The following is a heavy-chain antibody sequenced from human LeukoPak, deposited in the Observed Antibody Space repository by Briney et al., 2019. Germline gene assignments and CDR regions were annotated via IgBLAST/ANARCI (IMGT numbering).Heavy chain of an antibody. J-gene: IGHJ4*02. D-gene: IGHD3-22*01. CDR2: ISSSSSTI. CDR3: AKDPSYYYDSSGYYRN. Sequence: PGGSLRLSCAASGFTFSSYSMNWVRQAPGKGLEWVSYISSSSSTIYYADSVKGRFTISRDNSKNTLYLQMNSLRAEDTAVYYCAKDPSYYYDSSGYYRNWGQGTLVTVSS. CDR1: GFTFSSYS. V-gene: IGHV3-48*01.